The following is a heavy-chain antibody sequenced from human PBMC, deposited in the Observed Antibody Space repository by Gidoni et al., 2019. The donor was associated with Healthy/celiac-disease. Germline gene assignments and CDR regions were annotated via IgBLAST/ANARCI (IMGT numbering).Heavy chain of an antibody. D-gene: IGHD2-21*02. CDR3: ARRAVVTPDFDY. CDR1: GGSISSSSYY. Sequence: QLQLQESGPGLVKPSETLSLTCTVSGGSISSSSYYWGWIRQPPGKGLEWIGSIYYSGSTYYNPSLKSRVTISVDTSKNQFSLKLSSVTAADTAVYYCARRAVVTPDFDYWGQGTLVTVSS. V-gene: IGHV4-39*01. CDR2: IYYSGST. J-gene: IGHJ4*02.